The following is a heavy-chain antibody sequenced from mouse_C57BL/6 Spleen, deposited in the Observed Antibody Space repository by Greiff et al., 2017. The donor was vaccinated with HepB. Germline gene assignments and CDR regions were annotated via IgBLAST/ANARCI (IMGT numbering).Heavy chain of an antibody. V-gene: IGHV1-15*01. Sequence: QVQLKESGAELVRPGASVTLSCKASGYTFTDYEMHWVKQTPVHGLEWIGAIDPETGGTAYNQKFKGKAILTADKSSSTAYMELRSLKSEASAVYYWTRAEGSFYATDYWGQGTSVTVSS. J-gene: IGHJ4*01. CDR3: TRAEGSFYATDY. CDR1: GYTFTDYE. CDR2: IDPETGGT. D-gene: IGHD3-3*01.